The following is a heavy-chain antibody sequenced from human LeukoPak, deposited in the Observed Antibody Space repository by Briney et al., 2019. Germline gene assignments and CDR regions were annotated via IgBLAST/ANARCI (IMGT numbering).Heavy chain of an antibody. V-gene: IGHV4-59*01. J-gene: IGHJ4*02. CDR2: IYYSGST. Sequence: SETLSLTCTVSGGSISSYYWSWIRQPPGKGLKWIGYIYYSGSTNYNPSLKSRVTISVDTSKNQFSLKLSSVTAADTAVYYCARDLDSIGYSDYWGQGTLVTVSS. CDR3: ARDLDSIGYSDY. D-gene: IGHD3-22*01. CDR1: GGSISSYY.